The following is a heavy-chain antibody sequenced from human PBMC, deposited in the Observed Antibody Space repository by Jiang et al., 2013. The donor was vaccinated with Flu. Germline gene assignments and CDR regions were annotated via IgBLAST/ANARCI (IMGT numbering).Heavy chain of an antibody. CDR1: GFTFNSYE. V-gene: IGHV3-48*03. Sequence: GLVQPGGSLRLSCAASGFTFNSYEMNWVRQAPGKGLEWVSYISSSGTTIYYADSVKGRFTISRDNAKNSLYLQMNSLRADDTAVYYCARGVPYYYGSGSRNWFDPWGQGTLVTVSS. J-gene: IGHJ5*02. CDR3: ARGVPYYYGSGSRNWFDP. D-gene: IGHD3-10*01. CDR2: ISSSGTTI.